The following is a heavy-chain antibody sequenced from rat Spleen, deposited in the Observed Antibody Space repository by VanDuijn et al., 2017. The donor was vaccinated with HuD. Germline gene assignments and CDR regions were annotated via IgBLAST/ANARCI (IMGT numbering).Heavy chain of an antibody. CDR1: GYSIPSNY. Sequence: EVQLQESGPGLVKPSQSLSLTCSVTGYSIPSNYWGWIRKFPGNKMEWMGYISYSGSTKYNPSLKSRIAITRDTSKNQFFLELNSVTLEDTATYYCARGGSSYVMDAWGQGASVTVSS. J-gene: IGHJ4*01. CDR2: ISYSGST. CDR3: ARGGSSYVMDA. D-gene: IGHD5-1*01. V-gene: IGHV3-1*01.